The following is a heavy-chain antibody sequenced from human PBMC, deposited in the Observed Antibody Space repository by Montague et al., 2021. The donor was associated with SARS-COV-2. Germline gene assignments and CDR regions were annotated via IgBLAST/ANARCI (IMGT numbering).Heavy chain of an antibody. Sequence: PALVKPTQTLTLTCTFSGFSLSTSGMRASWIRQPPGKALEWLARSDWDDEKFYSTSLKTRLTISKDTSKNQVVLTMTNMDPVDTATYYCARSYYDILTAYYTPFDYWGQGTLVTVSS. J-gene: IGHJ4*02. CDR3: ARSYYDILTAYYTPFDY. V-gene: IGHV2-70*04. D-gene: IGHD3-9*01. CDR2: SDWDDEK. CDR1: GFSLSTSGMR.